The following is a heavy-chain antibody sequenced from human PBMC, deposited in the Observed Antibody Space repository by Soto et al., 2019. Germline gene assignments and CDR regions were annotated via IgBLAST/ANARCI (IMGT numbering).Heavy chain of an antibody. CDR3: ARELIAAAGTAYFDY. Sequence: QVQLVESGGGVVRPGRSLRLSCAASGFTFSNYGMHWVRQAPGKGLEWVAAIWYDGSNKYYADSVKGRFTISRDISKNTLYLQMNSLRAEDTAVYCCARELIAAAGTAYFDYWGQGTLVTVSS. CDR2: IWYDGSNK. D-gene: IGHD6-13*01. J-gene: IGHJ4*02. CDR1: GFTFSNYG. V-gene: IGHV3-33*01.